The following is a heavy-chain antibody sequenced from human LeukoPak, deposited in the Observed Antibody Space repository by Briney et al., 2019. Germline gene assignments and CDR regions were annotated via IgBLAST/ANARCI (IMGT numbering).Heavy chain of an antibody. CDR1: GYTFTGYY. CDR3: AREGFSAINTNWFDP. CDR2: INPDSGAT. Sequence: ASVKVSCKASGYTFTGYYMHWVRQAPGQGLEWMGWINPDSGATGYAQKFQGRVTMTRDTSITTAYMELSRLTSDDTAVYYCAREGFSAINTNWFDPWGQGTLVAVSS. J-gene: IGHJ5*02. V-gene: IGHV1-2*02. D-gene: IGHD5-12*01.